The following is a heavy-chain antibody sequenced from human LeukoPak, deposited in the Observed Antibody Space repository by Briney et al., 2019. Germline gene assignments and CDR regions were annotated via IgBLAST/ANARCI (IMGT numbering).Heavy chain of an antibody. D-gene: IGHD6-13*01. Sequence: GGSLRLSCAASGFTFSSYGMHWVRQAPGKGLEWVAFIRYDGSNKYYADSVKGRFTISGDNSKNTLYLQMNSLRAEDTAVYYCAKDRADSSSWKLYYYYGMDVWGQGTTVTVSS. CDR2: IRYDGSNK. CDR1: GFTFSSYG. CDR3: AKDRADSSSWKLYYYYGMDV. J-gene: IGHJ6*02. V-gene: IGHV3-30*02.